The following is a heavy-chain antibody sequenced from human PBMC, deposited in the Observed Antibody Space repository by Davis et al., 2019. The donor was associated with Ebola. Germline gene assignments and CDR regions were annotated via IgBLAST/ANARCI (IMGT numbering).Heavy chain of an antibody. Sequence: SETLSLTCAVYGGSFSGYYWSWIRQPPGKGLEWIGEINHSGSTNYNPSLKSRVTISVDTSKNQFSLKLSSVTAADTAVYYCASRPGTVTTRGFYYYYGMDVWGQGTTVTVSS. D-gene: IGHD4-17*01. CDR3: ASRPGTVTTRGFYYYYGMDV. V-gene: IGHV4-34*01. J-gene: IGHJ6*02. CDR2: INHSGST. CDR1: GGSFSGYY.